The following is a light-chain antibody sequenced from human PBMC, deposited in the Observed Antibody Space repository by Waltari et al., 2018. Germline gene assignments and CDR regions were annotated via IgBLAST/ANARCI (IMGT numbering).Light chain of an antibody. Sequence: SYELTQPHSVSVSPGQAVSITCSGKKLGDKYVNWYQQKAGQSPVLVIYEDTKRPSGIPGRLSASNSGNTATLTISETQAMDEADYYCQTWDSSSYVFGT. CDR3: QTWDSSSYV. V-gene: IGLV3-1*01. CDR2: EDT. J-gene: IGLJ1*01. CDR1: KLGDKY.